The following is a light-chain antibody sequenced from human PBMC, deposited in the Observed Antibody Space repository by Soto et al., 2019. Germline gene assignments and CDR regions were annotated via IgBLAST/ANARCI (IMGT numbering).Light chain of an antibody. CDR2: DAS. CDR3: QQSDKLPFT. J-gene: IGKJ3*01. V-gene: IGKV1-33*01. CDR1: QDITTH. Sequence: DIQMTQSPSSLSASVGDRLSMTCQASQDITTHLHWYQQKPGKAPQLLIHDASNLEAGVPSRFSGSGSGPHFSLTISILQPEDFATYYFQQSDKLPFTFGGGTRVDIK.